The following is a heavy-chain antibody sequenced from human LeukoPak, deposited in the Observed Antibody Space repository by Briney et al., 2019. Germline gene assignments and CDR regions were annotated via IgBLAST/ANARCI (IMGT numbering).Heavy chain of an antibody. CDR1: GGSISSYY. D-gene: IGHD3-10*01. CDR2: IYYSGST. CDR3: ASNMGSGSYYKGYNWFDP. J-gene: IGHJ5*02. Sequence: SETLSLTCTVSGGSISSYYWNWIRQTPGKGLEWIGYIYYSGSTNYNPSLKSRVTISVDTSKNQFSLKLSSVTAADTAVYYCASNMGSGSYYKGYNWFDPWGQGTLVTVSS. V-gene: IGHV4-59*01.